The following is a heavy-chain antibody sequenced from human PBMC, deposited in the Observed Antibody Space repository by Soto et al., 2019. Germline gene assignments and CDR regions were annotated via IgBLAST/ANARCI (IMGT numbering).Heavy chain of an antibody. V-gene: IGHV1-2*02. J-gene: IGHJ3*02. CDR2: INTKTGGT. CDR1: GYIFTGYY. Sequence: ASVKVSCKASGYIFTGYYIQWVRQAPGQGLEWMGWINTKTGGTKYAQKFQGRVTMTRDTSINTVYMEVSRLRSDDTAVYYCATDKVAFDMWGQGRMVTVSS. CDR3: ATDKVAFDM. D-gene: IGHD3-9*01.